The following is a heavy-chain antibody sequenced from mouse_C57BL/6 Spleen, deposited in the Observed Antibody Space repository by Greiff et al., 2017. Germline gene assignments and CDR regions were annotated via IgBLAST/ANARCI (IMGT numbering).Heavy chain of an antibody. CDR3: ATIYYGSSHWYFDV. V-gene: IGHV1-52*01. Sequence: VQLQQPGAELVRPGSSVKLSCKASGYTFTSYWMHWVKQRPIQGLEWIGNIDPSDSETHYNQKFKDKATLTVDKSSSTAYMQLSSLTSEDSAVYYCATIYYGSSHWYFDVWGTGTTVTVSS. D-gene: IGHD1-1*01. J-gene: IGHJ1*03. CDR1: GYTFTSYW. CDR2: IDPSDSET.